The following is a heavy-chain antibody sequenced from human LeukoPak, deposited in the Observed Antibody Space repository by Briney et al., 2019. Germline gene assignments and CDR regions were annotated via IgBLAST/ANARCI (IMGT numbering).Heavy chain of an antibody. Sequence: ASVKVSCTASGYTFTSYGISWVRQAPGQGLEWMGWISAYNGNTNYAQKLQGRVTMTTDTSTSTAYMELSRLRSDDTAVYYCARGGYTAMVYYFDYWGQGTLVTVSS. CDR3: ARGGYTAMVYYFDY. V-gene: IGHV1-18*01. D-gene: IGHD5-18*01. CDR2: ISAYNGNT. J-gene: IGHJ4*02. CDR1: GYTFTSYG.